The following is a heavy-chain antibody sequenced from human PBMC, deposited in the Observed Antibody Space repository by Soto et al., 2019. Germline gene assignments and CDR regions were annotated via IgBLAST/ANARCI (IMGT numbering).Heavy chain of an antibody. D-gene: IGHD2-15*01. V-gene: IGHV4-39*01. CDR1: CADIDDSNDH. Sequence: ETLSLTCSICCADIDDSNDHWAWIRQSPGQGLEWIGSFHKSGSIYHNPPFKSRATISVDTSKNQFSLKVNSVIATDTAVYFCARHPGYCSGGRCNGQYTLDVWGQGTTVT. J-gene: IGHJ6*02. CDR2: FHKSGSI. CDR3: ARHPGYCSGGRCNGQYTLDV.